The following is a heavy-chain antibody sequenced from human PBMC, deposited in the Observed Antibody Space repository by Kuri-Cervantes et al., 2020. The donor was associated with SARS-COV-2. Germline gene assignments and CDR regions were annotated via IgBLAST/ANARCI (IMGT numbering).Heavy chain of an antibody. D-gene: IGHD2-2*01. Sequence: GESLKISCVGSGFTFGDYAMSWVRQSPGKGLEWVSAISGSGSNTYYADSVKGRFIISRDNSKNTLYLQMDSLRADDTAVYFCARALGYCSSTSCSYWDYYYYGMDVWGQGTTVTVSS. CDR2: ISGSGSNT. CDR3: ARALGYCSSTSCSYWDYYYYGMDV. CDR1: GFTFGDYA. J-gene: IGHJ6*02. V-gene: IGHV3-23*01.